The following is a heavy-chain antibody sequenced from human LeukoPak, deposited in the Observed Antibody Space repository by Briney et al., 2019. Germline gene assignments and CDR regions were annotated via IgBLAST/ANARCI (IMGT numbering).Heavy chain of an antibody. D-gene: IGHD3-10*01. Sequence: ASVKVSCKASGYTFTSYYMHWVRQAPGQGLEWMAIINPSGGSTSYAQKFQGRVTMTRDTSTSTVYMELSSLRSEDTAVYYCARDDEHGSGSYYNHLDYWGQGTLVTVSS. V-gene: IGHV1-46*01. J-gene: IGHJ4*02. CDR1: GYTFTSYY. CDR3: ARDDEHGSGSYYNHLDY. CDR2: INPSGGST.